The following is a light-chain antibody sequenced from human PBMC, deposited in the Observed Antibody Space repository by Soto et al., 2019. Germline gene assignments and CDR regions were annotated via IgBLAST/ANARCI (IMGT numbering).Light chain of an antibody. Sequence: VMPPPRPSLSVSPGGTPTLSCRASQRVGINLAWYQQKPGQAPRLLIYSASTRASGIPDRFSGSGSGTEFTLTISSLQSEDFAFFYCQQYDGWPRTFGQGTKVDIK. V-gene: IGKV3-15*01. CDR3: QQYDGWPRT. J-gene: IGKJ1*01. CDR1: QRVGIN. CDR2: SAS.